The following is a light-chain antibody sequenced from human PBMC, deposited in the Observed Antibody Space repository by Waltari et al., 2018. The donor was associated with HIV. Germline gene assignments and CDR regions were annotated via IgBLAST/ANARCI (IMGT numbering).Light chain of an antibody. CDR1: SSDVGGYNY. J-gene: IGLJ1*01. CDR3: SSYTSTSSYV. Sequence: QSALTQPASVSGSPGQSVTISCIGTSSDVGGYNYVSWYQQHPTKAPKLMIYEVSNRPSGVSNRFSGSKSGNTASLTISGLQAEDEADYYCSSYTSTSSYVFGTGTKVTVL. CDR2: EVS. V-gene: IGLV2-14*01.